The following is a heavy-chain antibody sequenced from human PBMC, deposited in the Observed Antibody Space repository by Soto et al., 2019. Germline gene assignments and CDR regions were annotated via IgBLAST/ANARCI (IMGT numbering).Heavy chain of an antibody. CDR1: GGSISSGDYY. V-gene: IGHV4-30-4*01. CDR2: IYYSGST. CDR3: ARDYYGSGSYSGDYYYGMDV. Sequence: PSETLSLTCTVSGGSISSGDYYWSWIRQPPGKGLEWIGYIYYSGSTYYNPSLKSRVTISVDTSKNQFSLKLSSVTAADTAVYYCARDYYGSGSYSGDYYYGMDVWGQGTTVTSP. D-gene: IGHD3-10*01. J-gene: IGHJ6*02.